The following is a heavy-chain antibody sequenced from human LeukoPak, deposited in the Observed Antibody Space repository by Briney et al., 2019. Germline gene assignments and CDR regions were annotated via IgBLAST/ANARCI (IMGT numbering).Heavy chain of an antibody. CDR2: ISRSGGST. CDR1: GFTFSSYG. D-gene: IGHD1-26*01. CDR3: AKDRGSYSTTADS. Sequence: GGSLRLSCAASGFTFSSYGMNWVRQAPGKGLEWVSAISRSGGSTYYADSVKGRFTISRDNSKNTLYLQMNSLRAEDTAVYYCAKDRGSYSTTADSWGQGTLVTVSS. J-gene: IGHJ5*01. V-gene: IGHV3-23*01.